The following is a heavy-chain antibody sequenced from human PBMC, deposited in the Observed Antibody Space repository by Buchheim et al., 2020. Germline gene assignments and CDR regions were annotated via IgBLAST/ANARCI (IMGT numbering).Heavy chain of an antibody. J-gene: IGHJ4*02. V-gene: IGHV4-39*07. CDR2: IYYTGST. Sequence: QLQLQESGPGLVKPSETLSLTCTVSGGSISRSTSYWGWIRQPPGKGLEWIATIYYTGSTYYNPSLKSRVTISVDTSKNQFSLNLSSLTAADTAVYYCASRTTWYNSYDYWGQGTL. CDR1: GGSISRSTSY. CDR3: ASRTTWYNSYDY. D-gene: IGHD1-1*01.